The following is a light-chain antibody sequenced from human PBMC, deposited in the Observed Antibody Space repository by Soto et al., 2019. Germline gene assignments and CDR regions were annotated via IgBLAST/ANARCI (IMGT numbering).Light chain of an antibody. Sequence: EIVLTQSPGTLSLSPGERATLSCRASQSVSSSYLAWYQQKPGQAPRLLMYGASSRATGIPDRFSGSGSGTDFTLTISSLQSEDSGVYYCQQYNKWPAEITFGQGTRLEIK. CDR3: QQYNKWPAEIT. V-gene: IGKV3-20*01. J-gene: IGKJ5*01. CDR2: GAS. CDR1: QSVSSSY.